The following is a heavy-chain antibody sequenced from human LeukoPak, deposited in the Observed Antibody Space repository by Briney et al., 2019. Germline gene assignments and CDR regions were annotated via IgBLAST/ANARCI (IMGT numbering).Heavy chain of an antibody. CDR1: GFIFSSWW. Sequence: GGSLRLSXAASGFIFSSWWMLWFRRPPGKGLLSVSHINTDGSYIVYADSVRGRFTISRDNAKNTLYLQMNNLRPEDTGVYYCATFGIDWSLSYWGQGALVTVSS. V-gene: IGHV3-74*01. J-gene: IGHJ4*02. D-gene: IGHD3-9*01. CDR3: ATFGIDWSLSY. CDR2: INTDGSYI.